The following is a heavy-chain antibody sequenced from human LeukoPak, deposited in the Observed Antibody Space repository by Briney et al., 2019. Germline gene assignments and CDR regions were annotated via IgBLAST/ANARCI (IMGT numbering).Heavy chain of an antibody. J-gene: IGHJ4*02. CDR2: IYSGGDT. D-gene: IGHD5-12*01. CDR3: ATYSGYGVFDY. V-gene: IGHV3-66*01. CDR1: GFTVSSNY. Sequence: GSLRLSCAASGFTVSSNYMTWVRQAPGKGLEWLSVIYSGGDTYYADSVKGRFTISRDNSKNTLYLQLNSLRAEDTAVYYCATYSGYGVFDYWGQGTLVTVSS.